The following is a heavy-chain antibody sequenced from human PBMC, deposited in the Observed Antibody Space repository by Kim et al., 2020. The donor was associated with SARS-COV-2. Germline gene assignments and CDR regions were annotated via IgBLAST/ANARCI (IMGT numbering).Heavy chain of an antibody. D-gene: IGHD3-10*01. CDR3: AKSIHYYGSGSPLDY. V-gene: IGHV3-30*18. CDR1: GFTFSSYG. Sequence: GGSLRLSCAASGFTFSSYGMHWVRQAPGKGLEWVAVISYDGSNKYYADSVKGRFTISRDNSKNTLYLQMNSLRAEDTAVYYCAKSIHYYGSGSPLDYWGQGTLVTVSS. CDR2: ISYDGSNK. J-gene: IGHJ4*02.